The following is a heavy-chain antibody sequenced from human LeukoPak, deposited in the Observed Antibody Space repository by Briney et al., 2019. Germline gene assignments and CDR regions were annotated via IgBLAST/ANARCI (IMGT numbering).Heavy chain of an antibody. CDR3: ARESRAGYDYVWESYRYTGLDY. CDR2: INGDGRIT. V-gene: IGHV3-74*01. Sequence: GGSLRLSCAASGFTLSSYWMHWVRQAPGKGLVWVSRINGDGRITTYADSVKGRLTISRDNAKNSLYLQMNSLRAEDTAVYYCARESRAGYDYVWESYRYTGLDYWGPGTLVTVSS. D-gene: IGHD3-16*02. J-gene: IGHJ4*02. CDR1: GFTLSSYW.